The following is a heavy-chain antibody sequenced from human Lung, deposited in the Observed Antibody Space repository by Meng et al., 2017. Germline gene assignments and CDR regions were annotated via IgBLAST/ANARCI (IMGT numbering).Heavy chain of an antibody. J-gene: IGHJ4*02. CDR1: GFTFSSYA. CDR2: ILGSGDST. Sequence: VVVVGGGLVLPGGSLRLSCAASGFTFSSYALILVRQAPGKGLEWVSGILGSGDSTFYADSVKGRFTISRDNSKNTLFLQMNSLRDEDTAVYYCAKARIQLWLFDYWGQGTLVTVSS. V-gene: IGHV3-23*04. CDR3: AKARIQLWLFDY. D-gene: IGHD5-18*01.